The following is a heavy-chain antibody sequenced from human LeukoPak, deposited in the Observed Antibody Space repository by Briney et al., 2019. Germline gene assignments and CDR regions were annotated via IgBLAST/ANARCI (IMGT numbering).Heavy chain of an antibody. V-gene: IGHV3-9*01. D-gene: IGHD1-14*01. CDR3: AAGNALVSYFYGLDV. CDR2: ISWNSGSI. CDR1: GFTFDDYA. Sequence: GGSLGLSCAASGFTFDDYAMRWVRQAPGKGLEWVSGISWNSGSIGYADSVKGRFTISRDNAKNSLNLQMNSLRAEDTALYYCAAGNALVSYFYGLDVWGQGTTVTVSS. J-gene: IGHJ6*02.